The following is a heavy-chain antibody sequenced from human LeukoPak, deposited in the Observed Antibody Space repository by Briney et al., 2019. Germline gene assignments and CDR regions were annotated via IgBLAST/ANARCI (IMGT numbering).Heavy chain of an antibody. J-gene: IGHJ3*02. CDR1: GFTVSSSY. CDR2: IYSGGTT. V-gene: IGHV3-53*01. Sequence: PGGSLRLSCAASGFTVSSSYMSWVRQAPGKGLEWVSVIYSGGTTYYADSVKGRFTISRDNSKNTLYLQMNSLRAEDTAVYDCARDLIVGGNHDAFDIWGQGTMVTVSS. CDR3: ARDLIVGGNHDAFDI. D-gene: IGHD1-26*01.